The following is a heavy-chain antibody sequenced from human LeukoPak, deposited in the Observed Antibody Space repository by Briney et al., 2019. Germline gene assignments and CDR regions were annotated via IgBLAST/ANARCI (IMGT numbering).Heavy chain of an antibody. V-gene: IGHV4-34*01. CDR1: GGSFSGYY. D-gene: IGHD5-18*01. CDR3: ARGRYSYGNFDY. J-gene: IGHJ4*02. Sequence: PSETLSLTCAVYGGSFSGYYWSWIRQPPGKGLEWIGEINHSGSTNYNPSLKSRVTISVDTSKNQFSQKLSSVTAADTAVYYCARGRYSYGNFDYWGQGTLVTVSS. CDR2: INHSGST.